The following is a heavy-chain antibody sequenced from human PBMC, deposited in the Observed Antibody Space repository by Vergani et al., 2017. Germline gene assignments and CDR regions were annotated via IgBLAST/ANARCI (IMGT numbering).Heavy chain of an antibody. Sequence: EVQLVQSGAEVKKPGESLKISCQISGYSFTNYWIGWVRQMPGKGLEWMGIIHPADSDTRYSPSFQGQVTISVDKSISTAYLQLSSLRASDSAIYYCARLYGRDSSGSKYFDYWGQGTLVTVSS. CDR2: IHPADSDT. D-gene: IGHD3-22*01. V-gene: IGHV5-51*01. CDR3: ARLYGRDSSGSKYFDY. J-gene: IGHJ4*02. CDR1: GYSFTNYW.